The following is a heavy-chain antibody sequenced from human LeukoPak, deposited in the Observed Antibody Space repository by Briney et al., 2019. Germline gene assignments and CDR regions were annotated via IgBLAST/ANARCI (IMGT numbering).Heavy chain of an antibody. CDR1: GGSFSGYY. CDR3: ARALSRVRRWFDP. V-gene: IGHV4-34*01. J-gene: IGHJ5*02. Sequence: SETLSLTCAVYGGSFSGYYWSWIRQPPGKGLEWIGEINHSGSTYYNPSLKSRVTISVDTSKNQFSLKLSSVTAADTAVYYCARALSRVRRWFDPWGQGTLVTVSS. CDR2: INHSGST.